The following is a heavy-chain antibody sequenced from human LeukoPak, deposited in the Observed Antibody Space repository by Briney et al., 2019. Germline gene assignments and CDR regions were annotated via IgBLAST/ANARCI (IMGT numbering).Heavy chain of an antibody. CDR1: RYTFTGYY. J-gene: IGHJ6*03. V-gene: IGHV1-2*02. CDR2: INPNSGGT. Sequence: ASVKDSCKASRYTFTGYYMHWVRQAPGQGLEWMGWINPNSGGTNYAQKFQGRVTMTRDTSISTAYMELSRLRSDDTAAYYCARDRNLELLAYYYYYYMDVWGKGTTVTVSS. D-gene: IGHD1-7*01. CDR3: ARDRNLELLAYYYYYYMDV.